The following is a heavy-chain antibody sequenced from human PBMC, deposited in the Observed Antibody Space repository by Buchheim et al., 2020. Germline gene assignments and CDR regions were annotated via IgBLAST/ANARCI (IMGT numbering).Heavy chain of an antibody. CDR3: AEHSIP. Sequence: EVYLVESGGGLVQPGGSLRLSCAASGFTFRNYWMNWVRQAPGKGLEWVANINEDGTEKYYVDSVKGRFTISRDNAMSSVYLQMSSLRVEDTAVYYCAEHSIPWGQGT. D-gene: IGHD2/OR15-2a*01. CDR2: INEDGTEK. J-gene: IGHJ5*02. CDR1: GFTFRNYW. V-gene: IGHV3-7*03.